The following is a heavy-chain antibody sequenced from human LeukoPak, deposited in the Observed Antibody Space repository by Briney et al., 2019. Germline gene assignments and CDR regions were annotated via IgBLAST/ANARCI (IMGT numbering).Heavy chain of an antibody. Sequence: DPSETLSLTCAVYGASFSGYYWSWIRQPPGKGLEWIGEINHSGSTNYNPSLKSRVTISVDTSKNQFSLKLSSVTAADTAVYYCGRARDTYYDILTGYYRVYYFDYWGQGTLVTVSS. CDR3: GRARDTYYDILTGYYRVYYFDY. CDR2: INHSGST. D-gene: IGHD3-9*01. CDR1: GASFSGYY. V-gene: IGHV4-34*01. J-gene: IGHJ4*02.